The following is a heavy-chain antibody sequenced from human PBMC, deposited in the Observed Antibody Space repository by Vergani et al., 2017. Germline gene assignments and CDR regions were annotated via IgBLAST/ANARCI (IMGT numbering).Heavy chain of an antibody. CDR3: ARADYYGSEDY. CDR1: GFTFSSYA. J-gene: IGHJ4*02. V-gene: IGHV3-30-3*01. Sequence: QVQLVESGGGVVPPGRSLRLSCAASGFTFSSYAMHWVRQAPGKGLEWVAVISYDGSNKYYADSVKGRFTISRDNSKNTLYLQMNSLRAEDTAVYYCARADYYGSEDYGGQGTLVTVSS. D-gene: IGHD3-10*01. CDR2: ISYDGSNK.